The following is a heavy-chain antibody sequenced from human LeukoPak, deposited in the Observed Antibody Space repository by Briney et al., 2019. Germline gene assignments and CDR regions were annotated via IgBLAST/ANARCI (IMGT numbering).Heavy chain of an antibody. CDR2: IYYSGST. V-gene: IGHV4-59*01. CDR1: GGSISSYH. CDR3: AAAATPDWFDP. J-gene: IGHJ5*02. Sequence: SETLSLTCTVSGGSISSYHWSWIRQPPGKGLEWIGYIYYSGSTNYNPSLKSRVTISVDTSKNQFSLKLSSVTAADTAVYYCAAAATPDWFDPWGQGTLVTVSS. D-gene: IGHD2-15*01.